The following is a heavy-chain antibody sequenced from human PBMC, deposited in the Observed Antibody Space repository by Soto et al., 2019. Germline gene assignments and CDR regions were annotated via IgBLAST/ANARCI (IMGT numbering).Heavy chain of an antibody. V-gene: IGHV1-18*04. Sequence: ASVKVSCKASVYTFTSYYIHWVLQAPGHGLEWMGGISAYNSRTIYAQNLQGRVTLTTDTSTTTVYMDLRSLRSDDTAVYYCAREGGYGDYQDDAYDIWGQGTMVTVSS. CDR3: AREGGYGDYQDDAYDI. J-gene: IGHJ3*02. D-gene: IGHD4-17*01. CDR1: VYTFTSYY. CDR2: ISAYNSRT.